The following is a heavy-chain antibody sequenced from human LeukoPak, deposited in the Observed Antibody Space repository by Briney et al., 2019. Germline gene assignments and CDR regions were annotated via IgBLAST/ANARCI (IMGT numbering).Heavy chain of an antibody. J-gene: IGHJ5*02. Sequence: PSETLSLTCAVYGGSFSGYYWSWIRQPPGKGLEWIGEINHSGSTNYNPSPKSRVTISVDTSKNQFSLKLSSVTAADTAVYYCARIRIYRRYYYGSGKLWFDPWGQGTLVTVSS. V-gene: IGHV4-34*01. D-gene: IGHD3-10*01. CDR1: GGSFSGYY. CDR3: ARIRIYRRYYYGSGKLWFDP. CDR2: INHSGST.